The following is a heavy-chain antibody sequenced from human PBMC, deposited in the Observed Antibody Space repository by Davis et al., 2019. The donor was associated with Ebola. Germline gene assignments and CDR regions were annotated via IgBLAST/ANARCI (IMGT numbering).Heavy chain of an antibody. Sequence: MPSETLSLTCTVSGGSLSSYYWTWIRQPPGKGLEWIGYIYYSGSTNYNPSLKSRVTMSVDTSKNQFSLKLSSVTAADTAVFYCARGSGWYRTPFDYWGQGTLVTVSS. CDR3: ARGSGWYRTPFDY. CDR1: GGSLSSYY. CDR2: IYYSGST. V-gene: IGHV4-59*01. D-gene: IGHD6-19*01. J-gene: IGHJ4*02.